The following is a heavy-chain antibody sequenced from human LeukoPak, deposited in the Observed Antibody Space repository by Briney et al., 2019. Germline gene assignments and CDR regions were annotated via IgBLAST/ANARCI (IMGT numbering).Heavy chain of an antibody. CDR1: GFTFSSYW. Sequence: GGSLRLSCAASGFTFSSYWMSWVRQAPGKGLEWVANIKQDGSEKYYVDSVKDRFTISRDNAKNSLYLQMNSLRAEDTAVYYCARAAGSGSYYNAYHYYYYYYMDVWGKGTTVTVSS. CDR3: ARAAGSGSYYNAYHYYYYYYMDV. D-gene: IGHD3-10*01. J-gene: IGHJ6*03. CDR2: IKQDGSEK. V-gene: IGHV3-7*01.